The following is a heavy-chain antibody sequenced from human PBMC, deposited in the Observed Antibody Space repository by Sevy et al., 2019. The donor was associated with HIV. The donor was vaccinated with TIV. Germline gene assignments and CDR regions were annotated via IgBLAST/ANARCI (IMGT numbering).Heavy chain of an antibody. V-gene: IGHV4-34*01. CDR3: AREGTTLVGGGSYYYHYMDV. CDR2: INHSGFA. CDR1: GGSFSAFY. D-gene: IGHD3-16*01. Sequence: SETLSLTCAVYGGSFSAFYWSWIRQSPGKGLEWIGEINHSGFANYNPSLKSRVTISVDTSKNQFSLKLSSVTAADAAVYYCAREGTTLVGGGSYYYHYMDVWGKGTTVTVSS. J-gene: IGHJ6*03.